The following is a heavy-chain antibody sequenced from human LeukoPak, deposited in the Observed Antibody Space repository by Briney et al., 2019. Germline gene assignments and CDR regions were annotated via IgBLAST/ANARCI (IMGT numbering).Heavy chain of an antibody. D-gene: IGHD4-17*01. J-gene: IGHJ3*02. Sequence: SETLSLTCTVSGGSISSYYWSWIRQPPGKGLEWIGYIYYSGSTNYNPSLKSRVTISVDTPKNQFSLKLSSVTAADTAVYYCARVKATVTTDDAFDIWGQGTMVTVSS. CDR3: ARVKATVTTDDAFDI. V-gene: IGHV4-59*01. CDR1: GGSISSYY. CDR2: IYYSGST.